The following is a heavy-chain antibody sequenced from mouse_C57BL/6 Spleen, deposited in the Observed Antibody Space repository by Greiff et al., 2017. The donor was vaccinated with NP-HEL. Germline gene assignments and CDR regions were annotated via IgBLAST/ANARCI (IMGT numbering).Heavy chain of an antibody. CDR3: ARLGYDYEPNYYAMDY. Sequence: QVQLKQPGAELVKPGASVKLSCKASGYTFTSYWMHWVKQRPGRGLEWIGRIDPNSGGTKYNEKFKSKATLTVDKPSSTAYMQLSSLTSEDSAVYYCARLGYDYEPNYYAMDYWGQGTSVTVSS. CDR1: GYTFTSYW. V-gene: IGHV1-72*01. D-gene: IGHD2-4*01. J-gene: IGHJ4*01. CDR2: IDPNSGGT.